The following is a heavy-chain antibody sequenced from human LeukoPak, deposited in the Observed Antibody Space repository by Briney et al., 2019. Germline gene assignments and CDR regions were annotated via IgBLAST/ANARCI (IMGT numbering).Heavy chain of an antibody. CDR1: GYTFTGYY. Sequence: ASVKVSCKASGYTFTGYYMHWVRQAPGQGLEWMGWINPNSGGTNYAQKFQGRVTMTRDTSISTAYMELSRLRSDNTAVYYCARSGLWGGYLRDLLFDYWGQGTLVTVSS. J-gene: IGHJ4*02. CDR2: INPNSGGT. V-gene: IGHV1-2*02. CDR3: ARSGLWGGYLRDLLFDY. D-gene: IGHD3-3*01.